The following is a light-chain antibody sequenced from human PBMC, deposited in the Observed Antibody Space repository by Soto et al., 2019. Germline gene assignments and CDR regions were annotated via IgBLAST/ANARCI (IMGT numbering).Light chain of an antibody. CDR1: QSVSSY. CDR2: DAS. J-gene: IGKJ5*01. Sequence: EIVLTQSPATLSLSPGERATLSCRASQSVSSYLAWYQQKPGQAPRLLIYDASNRATGIPARFSGSGSGTDFTLTISSLEPEDFAVYYCQQRSNWRLITFGQGTRL. V-gene: IGKV3-11*01. CDR3: QQRSNWRLIT.